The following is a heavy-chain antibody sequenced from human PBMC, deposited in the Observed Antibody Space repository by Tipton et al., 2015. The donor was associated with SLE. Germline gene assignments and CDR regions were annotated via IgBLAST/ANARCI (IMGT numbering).Heavy chain of an antibody. J-gene: IGHJ1*01. CDR1: GGSFSGYY. Sequence: AGLVKPSETLSLTCAVYGGSFSGYYWGWFRQPPGKGLEWIGEINHYGSTNYNPSLKSRVTISLETSENQLSLKLSSVTAADTAVYYCARGRRSSGFHLAEYFQYWGQGTQVTVSS. V-gene: IGHV4-34*01. D-gene: IGHD6-19*01. CDR2: INHYGST. CDR3: ARGRRSSGFHLAEYFQY.